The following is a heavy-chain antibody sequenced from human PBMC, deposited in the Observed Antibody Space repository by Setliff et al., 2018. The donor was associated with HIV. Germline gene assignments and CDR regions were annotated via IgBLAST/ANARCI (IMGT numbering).Heavy chain of an antibody. D-gene: IGHD3-10*01. V-gene: IGHV1-8*01. J-gene: IGHJ6*02. CDR2: MNPNSGVS. CDR1: GYTFTNYD. Sequence: ASVKVSCKPSGYTFTNYDIHWMRRATGQGLEWMGWMNPNSGVSGYALKFHDRVTMTRDTTITTAYMELGSLTSEDTAVYYCARGKGVGGVIITGGLDVWGQGTTVTVSS. CDR3: ARGKGVGGVIITGGLDV.